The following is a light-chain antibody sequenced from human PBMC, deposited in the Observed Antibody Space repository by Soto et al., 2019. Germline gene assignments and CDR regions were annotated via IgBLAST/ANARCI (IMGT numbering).Light chain of an antibody. CDR3: QQYNSYSWT. CDR2: DAS. Sequence: IPMTQAPSTLAASVGDRVKITCRASQSISSWLAWYQQKPGKAPKLLIYDASSLESGVPSRFSGSGSGTEFTLTISSLQPDDFATYYCQQYNSYSWTLGQGT. CDR1: QSISSW. V-gene: IGKV1-5*01. J-gene: IGKJ1*01.